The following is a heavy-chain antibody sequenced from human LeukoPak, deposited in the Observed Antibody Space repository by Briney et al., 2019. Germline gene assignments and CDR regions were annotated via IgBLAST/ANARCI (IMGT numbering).Heavy chain of an antibody. J-gene: IGHJ5*02. D-gene: IGHD3-3*01. Sequence: GGSLRPSCAASGFTFSSYAKHWVRQAPGKGLEWVAVISYDGSNKYYADSVKGRFTISRDNSKNTLYLQMNSLRAEDTAVYYCAGQVLEWSGGWFDPWGQGTLVTVSS. CDR3: AGQVLEWSGGWFDP. CDR1: GFTFSSYA. V-gene: IGHV3-30-3*01. CDR2: ISYDGSNK.